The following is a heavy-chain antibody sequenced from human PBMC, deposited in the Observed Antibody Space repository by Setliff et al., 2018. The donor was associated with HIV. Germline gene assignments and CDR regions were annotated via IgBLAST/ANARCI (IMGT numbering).Heavy chain of an antibody. D-gene: IGHD5-12*01. J-gene: IGHJ6*03. CDR3: ARQGGYSGYGFYYYYYYMDV. CDR1: GGSISSNSYY. CDR2: IYYSGST. Sequence: SETLSLTCTVSGGSISSNSYYWGWIRQPPGKGLEWLGSIYYSGSTNYNPSLKIRVTITVDTSKNQFSLKLSSVTAADTAVYYCARQGGYSGYGFYYYYYYMDVWGKGTTVIVSS. V-gene: IGHV4-39*01.